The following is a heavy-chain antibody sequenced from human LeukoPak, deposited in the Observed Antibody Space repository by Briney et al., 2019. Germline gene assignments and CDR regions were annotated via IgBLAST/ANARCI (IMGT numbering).Heavy chain of an antibody. V-gene: IGHV3-23*01. Sequence: GGSLRLSCAASGFTFSSSAMSWVRLAPGKGLEWVSGISGSDGSTYYADSVKGRFTISRDNSKNTLYLQMNSLRAEDTAVYYCANEQKVYYYYYMDVWGKGTTVTISS. CDR3: ANEQKVYYYYYMDV. CDR2: ISGSDGST. J-gene: IGHJ6*03. CDR1: GFTFSSSA.